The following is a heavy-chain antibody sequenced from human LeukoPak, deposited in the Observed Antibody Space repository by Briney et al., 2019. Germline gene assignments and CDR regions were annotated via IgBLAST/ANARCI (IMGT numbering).Heavy chain of an antibody. J-gene: IGHJ4*02. CDR1: GGSFSGYY. D-gene: IGHD6-19*01. V-gene: IGHV4-34*01. CDR3: ARMENSSGWPFDY. CDR2: INHSGST. Sequence: PSETLSLTCAVYGGSFSGYYWSWIRPPPGKGLEWIGEINHSGSTNYNPSLKSRVTISVDTSKNQFSLKLSSVTAADTAVYYCARMENSSGWPFDYWGQGTLVTVSS.